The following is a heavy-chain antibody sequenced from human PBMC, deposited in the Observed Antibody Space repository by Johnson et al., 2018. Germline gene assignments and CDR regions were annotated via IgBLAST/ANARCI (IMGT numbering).Heavy chain of an antibody. CDR3: ARLLEGYSGSYSSYYYYYMDV. CDR1: GFTFSSYG. V-gene: IGHV3-30*03. Sequence: QVQLGESGGGVVQPGRSLRLSCAASGFTFSSYGMHWVRQAPGKGLEWVAVISYDGSNKYYADSVKGRFNIYRDNSKNTLYLQMNSLRAEDTAGYYGARLLEGYSGSYSSYYYYYMDVWGKGTTVTVSS. J-gene: IGHJ6*03. CDR2: ISYDGSNK. D-gene: IGHD1-26*01.